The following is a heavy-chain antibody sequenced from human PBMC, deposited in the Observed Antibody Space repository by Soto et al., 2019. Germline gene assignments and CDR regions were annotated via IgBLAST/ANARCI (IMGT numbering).Heavy chain of an antibody. CDR2: INHSGST. CDR1: GGSFSGYY. J-gene: IGHJ4*02. Sequence: PSETLSLTCAVYGGSFSGYYWSWIRQPPGKGLEWIGEINHSGSTNYNPSLKSRVTISVDTSKNQFSLKLSSVTAADTALYLCARDKDLEPTVWGYWGQGTQVTVSS. D-gene: IGHD7-27*01. CDR3: ARDKDLEPTVWGY. V-gene: IGHV4-34*01.